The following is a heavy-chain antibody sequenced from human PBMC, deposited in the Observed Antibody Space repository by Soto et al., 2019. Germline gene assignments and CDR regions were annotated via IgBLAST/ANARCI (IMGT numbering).Heavy chain of an antibody. D-gene: IGHD5-18*01. J-gene: IGHJ4*02. CDR3: ARWGDWMQQVL. Sequence: SETLSLTCAVYGGSFSGYYWTWIRQPPGTGMEWIGEINHSGSTNYNPSLKSRVTISVDTSKNQFSLKLASVTAADTAVYYCARWGDWMQQVLWGQGTLVTVSS. CDR1: GGSFSGYY. V-gene: IGHV4-34*01. CDR2: INHSGST.